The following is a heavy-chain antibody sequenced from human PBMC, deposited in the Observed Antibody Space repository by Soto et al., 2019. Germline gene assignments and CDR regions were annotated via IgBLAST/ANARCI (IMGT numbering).Heavy chain of an antibody. Sequence: QVQLVQSGAEVKKPGSSVRVSCKASGGTFGNHAISWVRQAPEQGLEWLGGIIPVLGVGDNAQNFQGRVTITADASTSTAYLELSSLRSEDTALYCCAREAGYTYGYVFDYWGQGTLVTVSS. CDR1: GGTFGNHA. CDR2: IIPVLGVG. CDR3: AREAGYTYGYVFDY. D-gene: IGHD5-18*01. V-gene: IGHV1-69*01. J-gene: IGHJ4*02.